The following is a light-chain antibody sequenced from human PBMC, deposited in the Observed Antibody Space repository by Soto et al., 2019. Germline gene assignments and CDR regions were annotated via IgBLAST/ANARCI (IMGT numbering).Light chain of an antibody. CDR3: SSYTSSSTLVV. Sequence: QSALTQPASVSGSPGQSITIPCTGTSSDVGGYNFVSWYQQYPGKAPKLMIYDVTNRPSGVSKRFSASKSGNTASLTISGLQAEDEAIYYCSSYTSSSTLVVFGGWTKVTVL. V-gene: IGLV2-14*01. CDR1: SSDVGGYNF. CDR2: DVT. J-gene: IGLJ2*01.